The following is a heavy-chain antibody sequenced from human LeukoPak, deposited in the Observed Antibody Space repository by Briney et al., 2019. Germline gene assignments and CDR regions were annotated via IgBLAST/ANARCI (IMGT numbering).Heavy chain of an antibody. Sequence: GGSLRLSCAASGFTFSSYGMHWVRQAPGKGLEWVAVISYDGSNKYYADSVKGRFTISRDNSKNTLYLQMNSLRAEDTAVYYCAKDLNYGGNFDYWGQGTLVTVSS. CDR3: AKDLNYGGNFDY. CDR2: ISYDGSNK. V-gene: IGHV3-30*18. D-gene: IGHD4-23*01. J-gene: IGHJ4*02. CDR1: GFTFSSYG.